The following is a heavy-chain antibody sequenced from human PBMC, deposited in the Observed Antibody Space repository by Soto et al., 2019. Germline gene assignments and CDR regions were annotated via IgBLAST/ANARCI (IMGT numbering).Heavy chain of an antibody. Sequence: VQLVESGGGVVQPGRSLRLSYAASGFTFSDCAMHWVRQAPGKGLEWVAVVSHDGRNTHYADSVKGRFTISRDSSKNTVSLEMTSLRAEDTAVYYCAKGGRQWLVTSDFNYWGQGALVTVSS. CDR2: VSHDGRNT. V-gene: IGHV3-30*18. CDR3: AKGGRQWLVTSDFNY. J-gene: IGHJ4*02. CDR1: GFTFSDCA. D-gene: IGHD6-19*01.